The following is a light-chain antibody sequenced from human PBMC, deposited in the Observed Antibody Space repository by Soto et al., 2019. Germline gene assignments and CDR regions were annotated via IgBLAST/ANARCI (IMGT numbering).Light chain of an antibody. Sequence: DIVMTQSPGSLAVSLGERATINCKSSQSALYSANNKNYLAWYQQKPGQPPKLLIYWASTRESGVPDRFSGSGSGTDFTLTISSLQAEDVAVYYCHQYYDPPPFTFGQGTNLEIK. CDR3: HQYYDPPPFT. CDR1: QSALYSANNKNY. V-gene: IGKV4-1*01. CDR2: WAS. J-gene: IGKJ2*01.